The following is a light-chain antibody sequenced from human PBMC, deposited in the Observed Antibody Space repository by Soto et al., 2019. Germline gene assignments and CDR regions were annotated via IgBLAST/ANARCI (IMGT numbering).Light chain of an antibody. Sequence: QSVLTQPPSVSGAPGQSVTISCTGTWSNIGAGHDVHWYQQLPGTAPKLLIYGNNNRPSGVPDRFSGSKSGSSAFLAITGLQAEDETDYYCQSFDSGLSIYIFGTGTKLTVL. CDR3: QSFDSGLSIYI. V-gene: IGLV1-40*01. CDR2: GNN. J-gene: IGLJ1*01. CDR1: WSNIGAGHD.